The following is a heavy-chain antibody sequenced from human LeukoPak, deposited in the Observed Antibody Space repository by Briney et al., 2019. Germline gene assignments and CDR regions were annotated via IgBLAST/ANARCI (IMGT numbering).Heavy chain of an antibody. CDR2: ISYDGSKK. D-gene: IGHD3-9*01. V-gene: IGHV3-30*18. Sequence: GGSLRLSCTASGFTFSSNHWVRQAPGKGLEWVAVISYDGSKKYYADSVKGRFTISRDSSKNTLYLQMNSLRAEDTAVYYCAKEYDRVHDAFDLWDQGTMVTVSS. CDR1: GFTFSSN. CDR3: AKEYDRVHDAFDL. J-gene: IGHJ3*01.